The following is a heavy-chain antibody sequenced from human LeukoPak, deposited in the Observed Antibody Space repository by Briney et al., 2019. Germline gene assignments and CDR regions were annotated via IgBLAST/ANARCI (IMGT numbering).Heavy chain of an antibody. V-gene: IGHV4-34*09. Sequence: SETLSLTCAVYGGSFSGYYWSWIRQPPGRGLEWVGYIYYSGSTYYNPFLKSRLTISIDTSKKQFSLKLNSVTAADTAVYYCARVWSTANWFDPWGQGTLVTVSS. CDR1: GGSFSGYY. D-gene: IGHD3-3*01. J-gene: IGHJ5*02. CDR2: IYYSGST. CDR3: ARVWSTANWFDP.